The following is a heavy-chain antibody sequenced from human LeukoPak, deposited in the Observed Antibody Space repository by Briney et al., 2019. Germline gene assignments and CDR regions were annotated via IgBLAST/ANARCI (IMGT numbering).Heavy chain of an antibody. Sequence: GGSLRLSCAASGFTFTSYAMSWVCQAPGEGLEWVSSISGSGGNTYYADSVKGRFTISRDNSKNTLYLQMNSLRAEDTALYYCAKDPSRSMVRGVIAFDIWGQGTMVTVSS. CDR1: GFTFTSYA. D-gene: IGHD3-10*01. J-gene: IGHJ3*02. V-gene: IGHV3-23*01. CDR3: AKDPSRSMVRGVIAFDI. CDR2: ISGSGGNT.